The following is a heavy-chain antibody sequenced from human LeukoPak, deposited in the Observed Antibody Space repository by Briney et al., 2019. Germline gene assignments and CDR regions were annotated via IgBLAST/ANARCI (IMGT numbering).Heavy chain of an antibody. Sequence: ASVKVSCKASGYTFTSYGISWVRQAPGQGLEWMGWISAYNGNTNYAQKLQGRVTMTTDTSTSTAHMELRSLRSDDTAMYYCARVSSAVAGTGFDYWGQGTLVTVSS. CDR1: GYTFTSYG. CDR3: ARVSSAVAGTGFDY. J-gene: IGHJ4*02. CDR2: ISAYNGNT. D-gene: IGHD6-19*01. V-gene: IGHV1-18*01.